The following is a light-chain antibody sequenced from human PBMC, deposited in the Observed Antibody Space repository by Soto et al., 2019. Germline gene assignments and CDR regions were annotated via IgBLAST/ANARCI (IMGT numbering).Light chain of an antibody. Sequence: DIQMTQSPSSLSASVRDRVTITCRASQSISSYLNWYQQKPGKAPKLLIYAASSLQSGVPSRFSGSGSGTDFTLTITSLQPEDFATYYCQQSYSILRTFGPGTKVDIK. V-gene: IGKV1-39*01. CDR1: QSISSY. CDR3: QQSYSILRT. CDR2: AAS. J-gene: IGKJ3*01.